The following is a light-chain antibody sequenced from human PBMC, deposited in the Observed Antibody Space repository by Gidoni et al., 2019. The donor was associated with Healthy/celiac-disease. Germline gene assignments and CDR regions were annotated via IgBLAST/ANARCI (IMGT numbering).Light chain of an antibody. CDR2: KIP. CDR3: MQATHCLLYT. Sequence: DSVLTQTPLSSPVTLGQPAYISCRSSQSLVHSDGNTYLSSLQQRTGQPPRLLIYKIPNRFSGVPDRFSGSGAGTDFTLKISMVEAGDVGVYYCMQATHCLLYTFGQGTKLEIK. CDR1: QSLVHSDGNTY. V-gene: IGKV2-24*01. J-gene: IGKJ2*01.